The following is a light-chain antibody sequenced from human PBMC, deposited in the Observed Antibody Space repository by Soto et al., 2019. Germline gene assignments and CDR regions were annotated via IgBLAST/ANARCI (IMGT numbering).Light chain of an antibody. Sequence: QAVVTQEPSLTVSPGGTVTLTCGSSTGAVTSGHYTFWFQQKPGQAPRTLIYETTNKHSWTPARFSGSLLGGKAALTLSGAQPDDEADYYCMLSYSGVRIFGGGTKVTVL. J-gene: IGLJ2*01. CDR2: ETT. CDR1: TGAVTSGHY. V-gene: IGLV7-46*01. CDR3: MLSYSGVRI.